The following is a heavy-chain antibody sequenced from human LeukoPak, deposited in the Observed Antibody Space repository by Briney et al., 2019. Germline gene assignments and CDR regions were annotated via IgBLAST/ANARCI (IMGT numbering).Heavy chain of an antibody. CDR1: GFTFSSYA. V-gene: IGHV3-30-3*01. CDR2: ISYDGSNK. Sequence: AGGSLRLSCAASGFTFSSYAMHCVRQAPGKGLEWVAVISYDGSNKYYADSVKGRFTISRDNSKNTLYLQMNSLRAEDTAVYYCARDFEPIAVAYWGQGTLVTVSS. CDR3: ARDFEPIAVAY. J-gene: IGHJ4*02. D-gene: IGHD6-19*01.